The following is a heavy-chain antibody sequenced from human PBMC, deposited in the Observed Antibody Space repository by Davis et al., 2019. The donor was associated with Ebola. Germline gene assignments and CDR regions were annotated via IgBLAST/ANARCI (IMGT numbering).Heavy chain of an antibody. V-gene: IGHV3-30-3*01. J-gene: IGHJ4*02. CDR2: ISYDGSNK. Sequence: PGGSLRLSCAASGFTFSSYAMHWVRQAPGKGLEWVAVISYDGSNKYYADSVKGRFTISRDNSKNTLYLQMNSLRAEDTAVYYCASPVHYYDSSGYPIGWGQGTLVTVSS. D-gene: IGHD3-22*01. CDR3: ASPVHYYDSSGYPIG. CDR1: GFTFSSYA.